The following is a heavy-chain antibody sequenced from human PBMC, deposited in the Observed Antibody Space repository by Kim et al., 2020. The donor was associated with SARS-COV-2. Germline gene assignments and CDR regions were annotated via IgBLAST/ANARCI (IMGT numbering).Heavy chain of an antibody. CDR3: ARYSPPRDGYTIDY. CDR1: GYSISNNNW. Sequence: SETLSLTCAISGYSISNNNWWGWIRQPPGMGLEWIGYIDYSGSAYYSPSLNSRVTMSVDTSKNQFSLKLSSVTAVDTALYYCARYSPPRDGYTIDYWGQG. V-gene: IGHV4-28*01. D-gene: IGHD5-12*01. J-gene: IGHJ4*02. CDR2: IDYSGSA.